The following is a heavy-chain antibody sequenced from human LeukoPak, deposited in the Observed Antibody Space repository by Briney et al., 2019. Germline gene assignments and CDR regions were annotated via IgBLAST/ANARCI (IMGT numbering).Heavy chain of an antibody. V-gene: IGHV4-61*02. CDR1: GDSITSGSYY. D-gene: IGHD5-24*01. Sequence: SETLSLTCTVSGDSITSGSYYWRWLRQPAGKGLEWIGRIFISGSTNYNPSRRSRFTITVDTAKNQFSLKLSSVTAADTAVYYCARSKDIRMGSKRGIEMDYWGQGTLVTVSS. J-gene: IGHJ4*02. CDR3: ARSKDIRMGSKRGIEMDY. CDR2: IFISGST.